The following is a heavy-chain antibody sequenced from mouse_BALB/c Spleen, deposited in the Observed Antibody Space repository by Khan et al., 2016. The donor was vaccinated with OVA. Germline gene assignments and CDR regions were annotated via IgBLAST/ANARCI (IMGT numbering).Heavy chain of an antibody. CDR3: APVGSYYVSFVC. CDR1: GYTFTSYV. D-gene: IGHD1-1*01. V-gene: IGHV1S136*01. J-gene: IGHJ3*01. Sequence: VQLQQSGPEVVKPGASVKMSCKASGYTFTSYVMHWVKQKPGQGLEWIGYIYPFNDATKFNEKFNGKATLTSDKSSSTAYMELSSLTSEDPAVFYVAPVGSYYVSFVCWGQGTLVTVSA. CDR2: IYPFNDAT.